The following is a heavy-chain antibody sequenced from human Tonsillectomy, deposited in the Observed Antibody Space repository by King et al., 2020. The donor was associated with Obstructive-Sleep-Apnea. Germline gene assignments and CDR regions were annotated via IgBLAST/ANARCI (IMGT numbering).Heavy chain of an antibody. D-gene: IGHD6-6*01. CDR2: ISSSSSTI. J-gene: IGHJ4*02. Sequence: VQLVESGGDLVQPGGSLRLSCAASGFTFSSYSMNWVRQAPGKGLEWVSYISSSSSTIFTADSVKGRFSISRDNAKSSLYLQMNSLRAEDTAVYYCARGGLSIAARYFDYWAQGTLVTVSS. V-gene: IGHV3-48*04. CDR1: GFTFSSYS. CDR3: ARGGLSIAARYFDY.